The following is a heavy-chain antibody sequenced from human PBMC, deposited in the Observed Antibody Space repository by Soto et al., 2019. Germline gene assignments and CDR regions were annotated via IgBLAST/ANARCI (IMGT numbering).Heavy chain of an antibody. CDR1: GYTFTSYA. J-gene: IGHJ6*02. CDR2: INAGNGNT. Sequence: QVQLVQSGAEEKKPGASVKVSCKASGYTFTSYAMHWVRQAPGQRLEWMGWINAGNGNTKYSQKFQGRVTITRDTSASTAHMELSSLRAEDTAVYYCARDPRYYGMDVWGQGTTVTVSS. V-gene: IGHV1-3*05. CDR3: ARDPRYYGMDV.